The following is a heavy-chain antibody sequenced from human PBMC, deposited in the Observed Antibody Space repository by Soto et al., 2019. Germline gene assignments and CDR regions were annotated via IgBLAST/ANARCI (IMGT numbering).Heavy chain of an antibody. CDR2: IDPSDSYT. Sequence: GESLKISCKGSGYSFTSYWISWVRQMPGKGLEWMGRIDPSDSYTNYSPSFQGHVTISADKSISTAYLQWSSLKASDTAMYYCASVSIAALNYYYYGMDVWGQGTTVTVSS. D-gene: IGHD6-6*01. J-gene: IGHJ6*02. V-gene: IGHV5-10-1*01. CDR1: GYSFTSYW. CDR3: ASVSIAALNYYYYGMDV.